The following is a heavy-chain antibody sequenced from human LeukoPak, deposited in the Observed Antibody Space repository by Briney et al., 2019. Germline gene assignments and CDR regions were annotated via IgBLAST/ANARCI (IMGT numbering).Heavy chain of an antibody. CDR3: ASGSSGYDP. J-gene: IGHJ5*02. CDR1: GGSXSXYY. V-gene: IGHV4-4*07. Sequence: PSETLSLTCTVSGGSXSXYYWSXXXXXAGKGLEWIGRIYSSGTTIYNPSLKSRVTMSVDTSKNQFSLKLSSVTAADTAVYFCASGSSGYDPWGQGTLVTVSS. D-gene: IGHD5-12*01. CDR2: IYSSGTT.